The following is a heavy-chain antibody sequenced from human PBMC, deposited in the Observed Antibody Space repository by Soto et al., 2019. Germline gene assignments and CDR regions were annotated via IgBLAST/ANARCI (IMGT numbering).Heavy chain of an antibody. CDR3: ARDQSWHDLVWWFDP. Sequence: SVKVSCKASGGTFSSYAISWVRQAPGQGLEWMGGIIPIFGTANYAQKFQGRVTITADESTSTAYMELSSLTSEDTAVYYCARDQSWHDLVWWFDPWGQGTLVTVSS. CDR1: GGTFSSYA. CDR2: IIPIFGTA. D-gene: IGHD1-1*01. V-gene: IGHV1-69*13. J-gene: IGHJ5*02.